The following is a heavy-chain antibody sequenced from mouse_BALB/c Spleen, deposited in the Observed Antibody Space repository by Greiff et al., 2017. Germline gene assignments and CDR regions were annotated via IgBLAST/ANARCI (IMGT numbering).Heavy chain of an antibody. J-gene: IGHJ4*01. V-gene: IGHV3-6*02. CDR2: ISYDGSN. CDR3: ARGWAFHYAMDY. Sequence: VQLKESGPGLVKPSQSLSLTCSVTGYSITSGYYWNWIRQFPGNKLEWMGYISYDGSNNYNPSLKNRISITRDTSKNQFFLKLNSVTTEDTATYYCARGWAFHYAMDYWGQGTSVTVSS. CDR1: GYSITSGYY. D-gene: IGHD2-3*01.